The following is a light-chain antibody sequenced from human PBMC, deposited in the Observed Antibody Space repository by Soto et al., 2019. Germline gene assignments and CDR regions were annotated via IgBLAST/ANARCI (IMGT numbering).Light chain of an antibody. CDR2: GAS. V-gene: IGKV3-20*01. CDR1: QSVTSK. Sequence: EIVMTPSQGTLSFSPWYIANLSCGSSQSVTSKLAWYQQKPGQAPRLLIYGASSRATGIPDRFSGSGSGTDFTLTISRLEPEDFAVYYCQQYGSSPPINFGQGTRLEIK. CDR3: QQYGSSPPIN. J-gene: IGKJ5*01.